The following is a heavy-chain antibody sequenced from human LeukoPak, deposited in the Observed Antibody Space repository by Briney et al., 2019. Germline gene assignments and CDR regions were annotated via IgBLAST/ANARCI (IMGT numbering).Heavy chain of an antibody. CDR3: AKDLSSGWYLENYFDY. J-gene: IGHJ4*02. CDR2: IYTDGST. CDR1: GFTVSSNY. Sequence: SGGSLRLSCAASGFTVSSNYMLWVRQAPGKGLEWVSVIYTDGSTNYADSVKGRFTISRDNSKNTLYLQMNSLRAEDTAVYYCAKDLSSGWYLENYFDYWGQGTLVTVSS. V-gene: IGHV3-53*01. D-gene: IGHD6-19*01.